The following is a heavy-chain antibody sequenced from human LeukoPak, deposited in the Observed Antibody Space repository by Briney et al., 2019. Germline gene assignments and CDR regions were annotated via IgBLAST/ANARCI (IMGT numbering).Heavy chain of an antibody. CDR3: AKGNTMVRGPKGAFDI. D-gene: IGHD3-10*01. Sequence: GGSLRLSCGASGFTFSSYAMSWVRQAPGKGLEWVSAISGSGGSTYYADSVKGRFTISRDNSKNTLYLHMNSLRAEDTAVYYCAKGNTMVRGPKGAFDIWGQGTMVTVSS. J-gene: IGHJ3*02. CDR1: GFTFSSYA. CDR2: ISGSGGST. V-gene: IGHV3-23*01.